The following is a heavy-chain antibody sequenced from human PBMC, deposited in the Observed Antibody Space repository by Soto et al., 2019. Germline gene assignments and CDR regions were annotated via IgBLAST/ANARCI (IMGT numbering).Heavy chain of an antibody. CDR3: AHPNIAAAVTNWFDP. Sequence: QITLKESGPPLVKPTQTLTLTCTFSGFSLSTSGVGVGWIRQPPGKALEWLALIYWDDDKRYSPSLKSRLTITTDTSKNQVVLTMTNMDPVDTATYYCAHPNIAAAVTNWFDPWGQGTLVTVSS. CDR1: GFSLSTSGVG. CDR2: IYWDDDK. V-gene: IGHV2-5*02. J-gene: IGHJ5*02. D-gene: IGHD6-13*01.